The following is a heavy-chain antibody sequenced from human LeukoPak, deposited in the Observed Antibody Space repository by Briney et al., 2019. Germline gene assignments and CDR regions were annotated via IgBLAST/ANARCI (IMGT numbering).Heavy chain of an antibody. J-gene: IGHJ4*02. CDR2: ISGGGGST. D-gene: IGHD3-10*01. V-gene: IGHV3-23*01. Sequence: GGSLRLSCAASGFTFSSYAMNWARQAPGKGLEWVSGISGGGGSTYYADSVKGRFTISRDNSKNTLYLQMNSLRGEDTAVFYCAKISSSGTYYAYWGQGTLVTVAS. CDR3: AKISSSGTYYAY. CDR1: GFTFSSYA.